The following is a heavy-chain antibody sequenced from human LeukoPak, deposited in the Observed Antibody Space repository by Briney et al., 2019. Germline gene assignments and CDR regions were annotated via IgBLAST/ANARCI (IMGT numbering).Heavy chain of an antibody. Sequence: GASVKVSCKASGYTFTAYYIHWVRQAPGQGLAPGQGLEWLGWINPNSGGTNYAQKFQGRVTMTRDTSMGTAYMELTRLRSDDTAVYYCARPLLLGVAGTVVDSWGQGTLVTVSS. CDR1: GYTFTAYY. D-gene: IGHD6-19*01. J-gene: IGHJ4*02. CDR3: ARPLLLGVAGTVVDS. V-gene: IGHV1-2*02. CDR2: INPNSGGT.